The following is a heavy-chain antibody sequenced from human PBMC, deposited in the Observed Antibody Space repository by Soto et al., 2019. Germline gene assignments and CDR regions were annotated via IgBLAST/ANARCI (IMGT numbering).Heavy chain of an antibody. J-gene: IGHJ4*02. V-gene: IGHV4-4*07. D-gene: IGHD2-21*02. CDR2: IYTSGTT. CDR3: ARGPYCGGDCYFSV. CDR1: GGSISSYY. Sequence: KPSETLSLTCSVSGGSISSYYWSWIRQPAGKGLEWIGRIYTSGTTNYNPSLESRVTMSVDTSKNQFSLKLSSVTAADTAVYYCARGPYCGGDCYFSVWGQGTLVTVSS.